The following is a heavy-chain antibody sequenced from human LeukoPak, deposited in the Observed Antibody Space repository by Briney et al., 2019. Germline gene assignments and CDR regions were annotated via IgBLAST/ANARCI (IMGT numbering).Heavy chain of an antibody. D-gene: IGHD3-10*01. Sequence: GGSLRLSCAASGFTFSSYAMSWVRQAPGKGLEWVSSISSSSSYIYYADSVKGRFTISRDNAKNSLYLQMNSLRAEDTAVYYCARSYGSGSYPYYYYMDVWGKGTTVTVSS. J-gene: IGHJ6*03. CDR1: GFTFSSYA. CDR2: ISSSSSYI. CDR3: ARSYGSGSYPYYYYMDV. V-gene: IGHV3-21*01.